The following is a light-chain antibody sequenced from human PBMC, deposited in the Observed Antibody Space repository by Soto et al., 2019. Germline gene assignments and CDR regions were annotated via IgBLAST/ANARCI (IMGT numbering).Light chain of an antibody. CDR2: DNN. J-gene: IGLJ1*01. CDR1: SSNIGINA. V-gene: IGLV1-44*01. CDR3: ASWDDSLNGLL. Sequence: QSVLTQPPSASGTPGQRVTISCPGSSSNIGINAVNWYQQLPGTAPKLLMYDNNQRPSGVPDRVSGSKSGTSASLAISGLQSEDEADYYCASWDDSLNGLLFGTGTKVTVL.